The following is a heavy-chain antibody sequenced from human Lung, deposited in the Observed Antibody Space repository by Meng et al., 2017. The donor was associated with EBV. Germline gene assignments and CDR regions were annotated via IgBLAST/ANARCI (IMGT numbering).Heavy chain of an antibody. CDR1: VGTFSDYH. D-gene: IGHD3-10*01. CDR2: INHSGTT. CDR3: ARDYGLGSHVLFDL. V-gene: IGHV4-34*01. J-gene: IGHJ2*01. Sequence: QGASCPVQPPEPPSLSWPVYVGTFSDYHESWCRQPPVGVLELIVEINHSGTTNYSPSLKSRVTIPADTSKKQFALKLSSVTAADTAVYYCARDYGLGSHVLFDLWGGGTLVTVSS.